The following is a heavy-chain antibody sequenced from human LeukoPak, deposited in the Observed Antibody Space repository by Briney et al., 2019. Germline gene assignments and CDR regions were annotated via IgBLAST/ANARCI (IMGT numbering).Heavy chain of an antibody. D-gene: IGHD6-13*01. J-gene: IGHJ4*02. Sequence: PSETLSLTCTVSGYSISSGYYWGWIRQPPGKGLEWIGSIYHSGSTYYNPSLKSRVTISVDTSKNQFSLKLSSVTAADTAVYYCARGDSSSWYYFDYWGQGTLVTVSS. V-gene: IGHV4-38-2*02. CDR1: GYSISSGYY. CDR3: ARGDSSSWYYFDY. CDR2: IYHSGST.